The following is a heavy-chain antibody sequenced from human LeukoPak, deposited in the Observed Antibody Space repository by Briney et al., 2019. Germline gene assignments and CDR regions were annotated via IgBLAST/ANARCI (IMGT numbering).Heavy chain of an antibody. J-gene: IGHJ5*02. CDR1: GYTFTSYD. CDR2: MNPNSGNT. Sequence: GASVKVSCKASGYTFTSYDINWVRQATGQGLEWMGWMNPNSGNTGYAQKFLGRVTMTRNTSISTAYMELSSLRSEDTAVYYCAREVPGIVVVTATYNWFDPWGQGTLVTVSS. D-gene: IGHD2-21*02. V-gene: IGHV1-8*01. CDR3: AREVPGIVVVTATYNWFDP.